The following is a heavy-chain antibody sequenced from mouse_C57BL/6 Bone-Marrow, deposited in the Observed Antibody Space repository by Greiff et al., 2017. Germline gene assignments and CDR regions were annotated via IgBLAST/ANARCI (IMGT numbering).Heavy chain of an antibody. CDR1: GFTFSDYY. J-gene: IGHJ2*01. V-gene: IGHV5-12*01. Sequence: DVKLVESGGGLVQPGGSLKLSCAASGFTFSDYYMYWVRQTPEKRLEWVAYISNGGGSTYYPDTVKGRFTISRDNAKNTLYLQMSRLKSEDTAMYYCARQGVYPFDYWGQGTTLTVSS. CDR2: ISNGGGST. CDR3: ARQGVYPFDY. D-gene: IGHD1-1*01.